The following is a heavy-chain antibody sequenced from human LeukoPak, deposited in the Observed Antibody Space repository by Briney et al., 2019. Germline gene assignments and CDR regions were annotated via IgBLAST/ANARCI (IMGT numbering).Heavy chain of an antibody. CDR1: GYTFNGYY. D-gene: IGHD1-26*01. CDR2: INSNSGAR. V-gene: IGHV1-2*02. CDR3: ARGRGGATTGLDH. J-gene: IGHJ4*02. Sequence: GASVKVSCKASGYTFNGYYMHWVRQAPGQGLESMGWINSNSGARNYAQKFQGSVTMSRDTSINTAYMELSRLTSDDTAVYYCARGRGGATTGLDHWGQGALVTVSS.